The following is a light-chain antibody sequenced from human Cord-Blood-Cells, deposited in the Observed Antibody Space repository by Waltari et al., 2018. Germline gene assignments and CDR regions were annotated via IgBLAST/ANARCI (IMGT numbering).Light chain of an antibody. V-gene: IGLV1-47*01. CDR1: SSNIGSNY. J-gene: IGLJ3*02. CDR2: RNN. CDR3: AAWDDSLSGRV. Sequence: QSVLTQPPSASGTPGQRVTIPCSGSSSNIGSNYVYCYQQLPGMAPKLLIYRNNQRPSGVPDRFSGSKSGTSASLAISGLRSEDEADYYCAAWDDSLSGRVFGGGTKLTVL.